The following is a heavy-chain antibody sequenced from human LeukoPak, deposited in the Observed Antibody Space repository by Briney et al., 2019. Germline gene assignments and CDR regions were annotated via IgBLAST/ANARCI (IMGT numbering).Heavy chain of an antibody. V-gene: IGHV3-21*01. J-gene: IGHJ4*02. CDR2: ISSSSSYI. D-gene: IGHD1-7*01. CDR1: GFTFSSYE. CDR3: ARAHNWKYGSFDF. Sequence: GGSLRLSCAASGFTFSSYEMNWVRQAPGKGLEWVSCISSSSSYIYYADSVKGRFTISRDNAKNSLYLQMNSLRAEDTAVYYCARAHNWKYGSFDFWGQGTLVTVSS.